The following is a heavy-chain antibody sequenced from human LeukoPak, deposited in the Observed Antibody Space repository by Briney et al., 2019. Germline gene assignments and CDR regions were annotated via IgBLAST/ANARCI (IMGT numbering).Heavy chain of an antibody. Sequence: GGTLRLSCAASGVTFSSYGMSWVRQAPGKGLEWVSSISSTGGTTYYADSVKGRFTISRDNSKNTLYLQMNSLRAEDTAIYYCAKNGDRGAYCTGGTCYPYFYYYMDVWGKGTTVTI. CDR1: GVTFSSYG. CDR2: ISSTGGTT. CDR3: AKNGDRGAYCTGGTCYPYFYYYMDV. V-gene: IGHV3-23*01. D-gene: IGHD2-15*01. J-gene: IGHJ6*03.